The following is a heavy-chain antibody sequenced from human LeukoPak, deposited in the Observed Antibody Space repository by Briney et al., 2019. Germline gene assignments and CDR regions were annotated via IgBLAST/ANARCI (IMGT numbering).Heavy chain of an antibody. J-gene: IGHJ4*02. CDR1: GGSISSYY. V-gene: IGHV4-59*01. D-gene: IGHD3-22*01. CDR2: IYYSGST. Sequence: SETLSLTCTVSGGSISSYYWSWIRQPPGKGLEWIGYIYYSGSTNYNPSLKSRVTISVDTSKNQFSLKLSSVTAADTAVYYCARGPPYYYDSSGYLDYWGQGTLVTVSS. CDR3: ARGPPYYYDSSGYLDY.